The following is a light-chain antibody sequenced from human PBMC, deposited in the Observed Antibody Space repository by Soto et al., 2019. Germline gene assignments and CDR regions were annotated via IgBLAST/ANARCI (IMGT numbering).Light chain of an antibody. CDR1: QSVGSSY. CDR3: QQYGSSPPGT. Sequence: EFVLTQSPGTLSLSPGESTTLSCRASQSVGSSYLAWYQHKPGQAPRLLIYGATSRATGIPDRFSGSGSGTDFTLTISRLEPEDFAVYYCQQYGSSPPGTFGQGTKGDIK. V-gene: IGKV3-20*01. CDR2: GAT. J-gene: IGKJ1*01.